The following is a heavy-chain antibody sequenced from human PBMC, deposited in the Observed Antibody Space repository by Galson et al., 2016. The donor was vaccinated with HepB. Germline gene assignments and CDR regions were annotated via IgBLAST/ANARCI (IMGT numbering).Heavy chain of an antibody. J-gene: IGHJ4*02. V-gene: IGHV3-11*04. D-gene: IGHD3-10*01. CDR2: ISSSGGDR. CDR1: GFTFSDFY. Sequence: SLRLSCAASGFTFSDFYMSWIRQAPGKGLEWVSYISSSGGDRFYADSVRGRFTISRDNARNALYLQMKSLRVEDTAVYYCARDLSYSGSGSYYYWGQGTLVTVSS. CDR3: ARDLSYSGSGSYYY.